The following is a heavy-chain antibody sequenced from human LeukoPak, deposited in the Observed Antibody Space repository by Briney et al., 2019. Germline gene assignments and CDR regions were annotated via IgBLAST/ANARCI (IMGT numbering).Heavy chain of an antibody. V-gene: IGHV3-23*01. Sequence: GGSLRLSCAASRFTFSSYFMSWVRQAPGKGLEWVSVISGSGGTTYYAVSVKGRFTISRDNSKNTLYLQMNSLRAEDTAVYYCAKDVPGGWWYFDLWGRGTLVIVSS. CDR2: ISGSGGTT. D-gene: IGHD6-19*01. J-gene: IGHJ2*01. CDR3: AKDVPGGWWYFDL. CDR1: RFTFSSYF.